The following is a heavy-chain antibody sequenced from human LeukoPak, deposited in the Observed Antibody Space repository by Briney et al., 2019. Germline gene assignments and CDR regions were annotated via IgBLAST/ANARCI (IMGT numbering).Heavy chain of an antibody. CDR1: GFTVSTNY. CDR3: ARGRSGEVIFRVDHGMDV. Sequence: TGGSLRLSCAASGFTVSTNYMNWVRQTPGKGLECVSVIYSDGDTYYADSVKGRFIIPRDNSKNTLYLQMNSLRAEDTAVYYCARGRSGEVIFRVDHGMDVWGQGTTVTVSS. CDR2: IYSDGDT. J-gene: IGHJ6*02. V-gene: IGHV3-53*01. D-gene: IGHD3-3*01.